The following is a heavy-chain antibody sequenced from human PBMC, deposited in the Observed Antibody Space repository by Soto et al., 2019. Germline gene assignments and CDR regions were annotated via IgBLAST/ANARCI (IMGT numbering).Heavy chain of an antibody. Sequence: EVQLVESGGGLVKPGGSLRLSCAASGFTFSSYSMNWVRQAPGKGLEWVSSISSSSSYIYYADSVKGRFTISRDNAKNSLYRQMNSLRAEDTAVYYCARDPGYCSSTSCYGPDYYYYGMDVWGQGTTVTVSS. CDR1: GFTFSSYS. J-gene: IGHJ6*02. CDR2: ISSSSSYI. CDR3: ARDPGYCSSTSCYGPDYYYYGMDV. V-gene: IGHV3-21*01. D-gene: IGHD2-2*01.